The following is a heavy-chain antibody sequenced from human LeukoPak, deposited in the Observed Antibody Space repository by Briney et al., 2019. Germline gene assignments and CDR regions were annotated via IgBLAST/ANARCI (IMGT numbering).Heavy chain of an antibody. CDR2: INPNSGGA. CDR1: GYTFTGYY. Sequence: ASVKVSCKASGYTFTGYYMHWVRQAPGQGLEWMGWINPNSGGANYAQKFQGRVTMTRDTSITTAYMELSRLRSDDTAVYFCARPLLWWPQVGYFDYWGQGTLVTVSS. J-gene: IGHJ4*02. D-gene: IGHD4/OR15-4a*01. V-gene: IGHV1-2*02. CDR3: ARPLLWWPQVGYFDY.